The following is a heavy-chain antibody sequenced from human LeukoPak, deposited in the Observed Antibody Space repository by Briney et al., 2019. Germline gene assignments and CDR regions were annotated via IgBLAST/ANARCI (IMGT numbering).Heavy chain of an antibody. Sequence: SETLSLTCTVSGGSISSSSYYWGWIRQPPGKGLEWIGSIYYSGSTYYNPSLKSRVTISEDTSKNQFSLKLSSVTAADTAVYYCARADYGDYVGYYLDYWGQGTLVTVSS. D-gene: IGHD4-17*01. V-gene: IGHV4-39*07. CDR1: GGSISSSSYY. J-gene: IGHJ4*02. CDR3: ARADYGDYVGYYLDY. CDR2: IYYSGST.